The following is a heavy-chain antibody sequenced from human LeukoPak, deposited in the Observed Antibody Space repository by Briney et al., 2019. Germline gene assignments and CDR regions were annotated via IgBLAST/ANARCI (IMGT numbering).Heavy chain of an antibody. J-gene: IGHJ3*02. CDR3: ATTPPRYCSGGSCYSDAFDI. D-gene: IGHD2-15*01. CDR1: GYTLTELS. Sequence: ASVKVSCKVSGYTLTELSMHWVRQAPGKGLEWMGGFDPEDGETIYAQKFQGRVTMTEDTSTDTAYMELSCLRSEDTAVYYCATTPPRYCSGGSCYSDAFDIWGQGTMVTVSS. V-gene: IGHV1-24*01. CDR2: FDPEDGET.